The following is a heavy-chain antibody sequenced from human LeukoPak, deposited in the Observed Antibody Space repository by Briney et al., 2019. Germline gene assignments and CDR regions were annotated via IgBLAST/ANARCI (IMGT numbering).Heavy chain of an antibody. CDR1: GFTFDDYA. CDR3: ARAKYYGSGSYLPLDY. D-gene: IGHD3-10*01. Sequence: GGSLRLSCAASGFTFDDYAMHWVRQAPGKGLEWVSGITWNSGNIGYADSVKGRFTISRDNAKNSLYLQMNSLRAEDTALYYCARAKYYGSGSYLPLDYWGQGTLVTVSS. CDR2: ITWNSGNI. J-gene: IGHJ4*02. V-gene: IGHV3-9*01.